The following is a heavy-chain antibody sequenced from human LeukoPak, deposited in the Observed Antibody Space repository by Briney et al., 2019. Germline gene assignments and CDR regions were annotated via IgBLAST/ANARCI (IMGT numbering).Heavy chain of an antibody. CDR3: ARGVYYGSGNYYNVWNY. V-gene: IGHV4-34*01. CDR2: INHSGST. CDR1: GGSFNGYY. Sequence: QPSETLSLTCAVYGGSFNGYYWSWIRQPPGKGLEWIGEINHSGSTNYNSSLKSRVTISVDTSKNQFSLKLSSVTAADTAVYYCARGVYYGSGNYYNVWNYWGQGTLVTVSS. D-gene: IGHD3-10*01. J-gene: IGHJ4*02.